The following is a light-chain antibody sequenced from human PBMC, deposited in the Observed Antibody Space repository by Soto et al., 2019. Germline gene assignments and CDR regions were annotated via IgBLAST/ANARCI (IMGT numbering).Light chain of an antibody. Sequence: DIQMTQSPSSLSASVGDRVTITCRASQSIGSLLNWYQQKPGRAPNLLIYAASNLRTGVPSRFSGGGSGTEFTLTIRSLQPEDFAPYYCQQTSTTSPTFGQGTRVEI. CDR1: QSIGSL. J-gene: IGKJ1*01. CDR3: QQTSTTSPT. CDR2: AAS. V-gene: IGKV1-39*01.